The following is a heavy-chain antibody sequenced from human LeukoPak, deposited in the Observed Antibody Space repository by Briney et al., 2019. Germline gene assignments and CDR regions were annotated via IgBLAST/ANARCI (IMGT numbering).Heavy chain of an antibody. Sequence: SETLSLTCTVSGGSISSYYWSWIRQPAGKGLEWIGRIYTSGNTNYNPSPKSRVTISVDKSKNQFSLKLSSVTAADTAIYYCARVLVGANYYYYYMDVWGKGTTVTVSS. V-gene: IGHV4-4*07. D-gene: IGHD1-26*01. CDR1: GGSISSYY. CDR3: ARVLVGANYYYYYMDV. CDR2: IYTSGNT. J-gene: IGHJ6*03.